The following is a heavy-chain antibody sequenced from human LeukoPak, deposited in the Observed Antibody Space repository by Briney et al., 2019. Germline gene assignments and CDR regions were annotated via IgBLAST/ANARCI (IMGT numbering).Heavy chain of an antibody. D-gene: IGHD6-6*01. V-gene: IGHV4-61*02. CDR1: GGSISSGSYY. CDR2: IYTSGST. Sequence: PSETLSLTCTVSGGSISSGSYYRSWIRQPAGKGLEWIGRIYTSGSTNYNPSLKSRVTISVDTSKNQFSLKLSSVTAADTAVYYCARKDSSSGPLDYWGQGTLVTVSS. CDR3: ARKDSSSGPLDY. J-gene: IGHJ4*02.